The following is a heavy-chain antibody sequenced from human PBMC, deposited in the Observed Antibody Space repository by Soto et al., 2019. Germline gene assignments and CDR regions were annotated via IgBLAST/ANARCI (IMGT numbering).Heavy chain of an antibody. Sequence: EVQLLESGGGLVQPAGSLRLSCAASGFTFSVYTTSWFRQAPGRGLEWVSSIYGNGRSTFYSTSVKGRFTITRDNSGNTVYLQMSSLRVEDTAIYYCAKDFTPDSRWDIDYWGRGSLVAVSS. D-gene: IGHD1-26*01. CDR3: AKDFTPDSRWDIDY. V-gene: IGHV3-23*01. CDR1: GFTFSVYT. CDR2: IYGNGRST. J-gene: IGHJ4*02.